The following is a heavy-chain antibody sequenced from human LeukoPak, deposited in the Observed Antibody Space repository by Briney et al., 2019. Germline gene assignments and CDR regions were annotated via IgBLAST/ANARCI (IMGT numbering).Heavy chain of an antibody. Sequence: GSLRLSCAASGFTFSSYSMNWVRQAPGKGLEWVSSISSSSSYIYYADSVKGRFTISRDNAKNSLYLQMNSLRAEDTAVYYCARGDYDILTGYPTPFDYWGQGTLVTVSS. D-gene: IGHD3-9*01. J-gene: IGHJ4*02. CDR3: ARGDYDILTGYPTPFDY. CDR1: GFTFSSYS. CDR2: ISSSSSYI. V-gene: IGHV3-21*01.